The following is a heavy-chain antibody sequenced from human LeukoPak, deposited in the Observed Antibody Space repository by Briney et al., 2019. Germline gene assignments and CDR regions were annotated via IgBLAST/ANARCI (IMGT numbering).Heavy chain of an antibody. J-gene: IGHJ4*02. D-gene: IGHD4-17*01. V-gene: IGHV4-39*01. CDR1: GGSISSSSYY. CDR2: IYYSGSS. CDR3: ARRGGTVTSPFDY. Sequence: PSETLSLTCTVSGGSISSSSYYWGWIRQPPGKGLEWSGTIYYSGSSSYNTSLKSRVTISVDTSKNQFSLKLSSVTAADTAVYYCARRGGTVTSPFDYWGQGTLLTVSS.